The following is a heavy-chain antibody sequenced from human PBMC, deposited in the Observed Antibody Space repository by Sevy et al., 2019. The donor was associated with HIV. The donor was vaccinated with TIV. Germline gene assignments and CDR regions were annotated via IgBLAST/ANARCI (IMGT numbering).Heavy chain of an antibody. CDR3: VRFPSGYDLTFFDS. J-gene: IGHJ4*02. CDR2: IYCDDDE. Sequence: SGPTLVKSTQTLTLTCNFSGVSLRVSGVGVGWIRQPPGKALEWLALIYCDDDEHYSPSLKTRPSITKDNFKNQVVLTMTNMDPVETATYYCVRFPSGYDLTFFDSWGPGTLVTVS. D-gene: IGHD5-12*01. V-gene: IGHV2-5*02. CDR1: GVSLRVSGVG.